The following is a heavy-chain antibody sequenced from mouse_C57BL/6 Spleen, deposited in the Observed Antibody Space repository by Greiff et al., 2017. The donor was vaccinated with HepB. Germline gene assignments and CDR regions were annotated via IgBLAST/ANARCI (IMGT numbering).Heavy chain of an antibody. V-gene: IGHV1-54*01. CDR3: ARSDYDGYFDV. J-gene: IGHJ1*03. Sequence: QVQLKESGAELVRPGTSVKVSCKASGYAFTNYLIEWVKQRPGQGLEWIGVINPGSGGTNYNEKFKGKATLTADKSSSTAYMQLSSLTSEDSAVYFCARSDYDGYFDVWGTGTTVTVSS. D-gene: IGHD2-4*01. CDR1: GYAFTNYL. CDR2: INPGSGGT.